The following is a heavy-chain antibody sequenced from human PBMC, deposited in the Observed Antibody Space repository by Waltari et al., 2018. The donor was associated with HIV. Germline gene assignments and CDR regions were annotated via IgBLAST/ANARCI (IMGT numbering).Heavy chain of an antibody. CDR2: ILPSCGTV. J-gene: IGHJ4*02. D-gene: IGHD3-22*01. CDR3: TNTMTYDSSGYYWAY. CDR1: GGSFSNYA. V-gene: IGHV1-69*12. Sequence: QVQLVQSGAEVKKPGSSVKVSCKASGGSFSNYAISWVRQAPGQGLGWRGGILPSCGTVKYAQKLQGRVTITADESTSTAYMELSGLRSEDTAVYYCTNTMTYDSSGYYWAYWGQGTLVAVSS.